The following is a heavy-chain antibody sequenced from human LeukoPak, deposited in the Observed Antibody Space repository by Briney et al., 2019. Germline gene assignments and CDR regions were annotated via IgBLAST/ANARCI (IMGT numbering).Heavy chain of an antibody. J-gene: IGHJ5*02. CDR1: GGFISNSIYY. V-gene: IGHV4-39*01. Sequence: SETLSLTCIVSGGFISNSIYYWAWIRQPPGEGLEWIGSIHYSGKTYYYPSLKSRVTMSVDTSKNQFSLKLSSVTAADTAVYYCARRCGGDCYSKMGLDLWGQGTLVTVSS. CDR3: ARRCGGDCYSKMGLDL. D-gene: IGHD2-21*02. CDR2: IHYSGKT.